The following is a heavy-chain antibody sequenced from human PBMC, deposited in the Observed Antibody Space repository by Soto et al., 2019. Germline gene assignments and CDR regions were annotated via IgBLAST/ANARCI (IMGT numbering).Heavy chain of an antibody. J-gene: IGHJ6*02. CDR2: IIPIFGTA. CDR3: AREGDAPNYYYYCMYV. D-gene: IGHD2-21*01. V-gene: IGHV1-69*01. Sequence: QVQLVQSGAEVKKPGSSVKVSCKASGGTFSSYAISWVRQAPGQGLEWMGGIIPIFGTANYAQKFQGRVTITADESTSTGDMDLSSLRSEDTAVYYCAREGDAPNYYYYCMYVWGQGTTVTVTS. CDR1: GGTFSSYA.